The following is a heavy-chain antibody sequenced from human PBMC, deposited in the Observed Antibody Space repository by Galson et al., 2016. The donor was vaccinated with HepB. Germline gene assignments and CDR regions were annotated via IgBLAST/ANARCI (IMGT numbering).Heavy chain of an antibody. J-gene: IGHJ6*02. V-gene: IGHV1-46*01. CDR2: NNPSGGST. Sequence: SVKVSCKASGYTFSSHFIFWVRQAPGQGLEWMGMNNPSGGSTNDAQKFQGRATMTTDTSTSTAYMDLRSLTSDDTAVYYCARGGDAYGYYYYSMDVWGQGTTVIVSS. D-gene: IGHD3-10*01. CDR3: ARGGDAYGYYYYSMDV. CDR1: GYTFSSHF.